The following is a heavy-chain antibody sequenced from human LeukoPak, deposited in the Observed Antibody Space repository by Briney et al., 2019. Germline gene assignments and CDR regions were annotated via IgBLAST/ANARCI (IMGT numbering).Heavy chain of an antibody. J-gene: IGHJ4*02. CDR3: ARGALYYYGSGSFIQRYYFDF. CDR1: GFTFSSYG. V-gene: IGHV3-23*01. CDR2: ISGSGGST. D-gene: IGHD3-10*01. Sequence: GGSLRLSCAASGFTFSSYGMSWVRQAPGKGLEWVSAISGSGGSTYYADSVKGRFTISRDNAKNSLYLQVNSLRDEDTAVYYCARGALYYYGSGSFIQRYYFDFWGQGTLVTVSS.